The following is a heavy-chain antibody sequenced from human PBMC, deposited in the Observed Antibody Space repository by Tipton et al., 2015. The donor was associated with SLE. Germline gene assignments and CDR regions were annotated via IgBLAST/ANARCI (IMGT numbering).Heavy chain of an antibody. D-gene: IGHD3-22*01. V-gene: IGHV4-59*01. CDR1: GGSISSYY. J-gene: IGHJ4*02. Sequence: TLSLTCTVSGGSISSYYWSWIRQPPGKGLEWIGYIYYSGSTNYNPSLKSRVTISVDTSKNQFSLKLSSVTAADTAMYYCARGGHYYYESSGFFDYWGQGSLVIVSS. CDR3: ARGGHYYYESSGFFDY. CDR2: IYYSGST.